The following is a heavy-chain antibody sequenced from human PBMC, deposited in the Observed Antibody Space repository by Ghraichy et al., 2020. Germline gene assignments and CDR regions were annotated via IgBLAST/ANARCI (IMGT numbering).Heavy chain of an antibody. CDR1: GYTFTGYY. Sequence: ASVKVSCKASGYTFTGYYMHWVRQAPGQGLEWMGRINPNSGGTNYAQKFQGRVTMTRDTSISTAYMELSRLRSDDTAVYYCAREVRRGYCSGGSCYPVWGQGTLVTVSS. CDR3: AREVRRGYCSGGSCYPV. CDR2: INPNSGGT. V-gene: IGHV1-2*06. D-gene: IGHD2-15*01. J-gene: IGHJ4*02.